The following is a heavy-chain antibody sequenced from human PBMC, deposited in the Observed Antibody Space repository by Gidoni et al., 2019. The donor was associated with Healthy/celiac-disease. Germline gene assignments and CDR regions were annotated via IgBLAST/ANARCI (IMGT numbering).Heavy chain of an antibody. CDR2: ISGSGGST. J-gene: IGHJ3*02. CDR3: AKVSVVVVAATPNAFDI. D-gene: IGHD2-15*01. V-gene: IGHV3-23*01. CDR1: GFTFSSYA. Sequence: EVQLLESVGGLVQPGGSLRLSCAASGFTFSSYARSWVRQAPGKGLEGVSAISGSGGSTYYADSVKGRFTSSRDNSKNTLYLQMNSLRAEDTAVYYCAKVSVVVVAATPNAFDIWGQGTMVTVSS.